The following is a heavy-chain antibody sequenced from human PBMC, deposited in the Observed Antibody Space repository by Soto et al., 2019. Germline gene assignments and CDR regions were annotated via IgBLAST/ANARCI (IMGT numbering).Heavy chain of an antibody. CDR3: GRPDHRGWYFDL. CDR1: GGSISSSSYY. Sequence: QLQLQESGPGLVKPSETLSLTCTVSGGSISSSSYYWGWIRQPPGKGLEWIGSIYYSGSTYSNPSLKSRVTISVDTSKNQFSRKLSSVTAADTAVYYCGRPDHRGWYFDLWGRGTLVTVSS. D-gene: IGHD3-10*01. J-gene: IGHJ2*01. CDR2: IYYSGST. V-gene: IGHV4-39*01.